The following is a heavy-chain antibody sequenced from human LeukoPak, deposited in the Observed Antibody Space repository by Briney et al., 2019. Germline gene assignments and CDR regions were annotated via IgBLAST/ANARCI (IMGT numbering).Heavy chain of an antibody. D-gene: IGHD2-15*01. Sequence: ASVKVSCKASAYTFTDCAMHWVRQAPGQRLEWMGWINAGNGDTKYSQKFQGRVTITRDTSASTAYVELSSLRSEDTAVYYCARSQVAATLDYWGQGTLVTVSS. J-gene: IGHJ4*02. CDR2: INAGNGDT. CDR3: ARSQVAATLDY. CDR1: AYTFTDCA. V-gene: IGHV1-3*01.